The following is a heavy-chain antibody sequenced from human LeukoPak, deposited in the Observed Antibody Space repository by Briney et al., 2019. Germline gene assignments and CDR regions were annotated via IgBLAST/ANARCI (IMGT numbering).Heavy chain of an antibody. V-gene: IGHV3-49*03. CDR2: IRSKAYGGTT. Sequence: GGSLRLSCTASGLTFGDYAMSWFRQAPGKGLEWVGFIRSKAYGGTTEYAASVKGRFTISRDDSKSIAYLQMNSLKTEDTAVYYCTRHLSIAVAGMVSAPQDYFDYWGQGTLVTVSS. D-gene: IGHD6-19*01. CDR3: TRHLSIAVAGMVSAPQDYFDY. J-gene: IGHJ4*02. CDR1: GLTFGDYA.